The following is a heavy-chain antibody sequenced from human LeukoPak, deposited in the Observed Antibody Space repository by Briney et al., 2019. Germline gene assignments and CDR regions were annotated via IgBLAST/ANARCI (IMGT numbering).Heavy chain of an antibody. D-gene: IGHD1-26*01. V-gene: IGHV4-4*07. CDR1: GVSISSYY. J-gene: IGHJ4*02. Sequence: KPSENLSLTCAVSGVSISSYYRSWVRQPAGKGLEWLARIYTSGSTNYYPPLKRRVTISVGKYKKPFSQTLNSVPAAATTVVYYSRESYHYDYWGRGTLVAVSS. CDR2: IYTSGST. CDR3: SRESYHYDY.